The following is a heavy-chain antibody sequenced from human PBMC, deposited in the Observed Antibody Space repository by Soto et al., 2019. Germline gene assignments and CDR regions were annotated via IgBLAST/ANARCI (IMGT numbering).Heavy chain of an antibody. CDR2: INPSGGST. CDR3: ARVLRFLDGYYYYGMDV. Sequence: ASVKVSCKASGYTFTSYYMHWVRQAPGQGLEWMGIINPSGGSTGYAQKFQGRVTITADESTSTAYMELSSLRSEDTAVYYCARVLRFLDGYYYYGMDVWGQGTTVTVSS. J-gene: IGHJ6*02. CDR1: GYTFTSYY. D-gene: IGHD3-3*01. V-gene: IGHV1-46*01.